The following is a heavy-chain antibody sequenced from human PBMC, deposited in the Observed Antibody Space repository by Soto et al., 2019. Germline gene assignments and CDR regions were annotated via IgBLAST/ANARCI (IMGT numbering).Heavy chain of an antibody. V-gene: IGHV3-23*01. CDR1: GFTFSSYA. CDR2: ISGSGDNT. CDR3: AKSGQSSWANMDV. D-gene: IGHD2-2*01. J-gene: IGHJ6*02. Sequence: PGGSLRLSFAASGFTFSSYAINWVRQAPGKGLEWVSTISGSGDNTYYADSVKGRFTISRDNSKNTLSLQMNTLRAEDTAVYYCAKSGQSSWANMDVWGQGTTVTVSS.